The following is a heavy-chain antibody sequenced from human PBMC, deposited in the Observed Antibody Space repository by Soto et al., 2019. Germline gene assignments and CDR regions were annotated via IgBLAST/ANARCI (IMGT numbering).Heavy chain of an antibody. Sequence: SVKVSCKASGGTFSSYAITWVRQAPGQGLEWMGGIIPIFGTANYAQKFQGRVTITADKSTSTAYMELSSLRSEDTAVYYCARGYYDILTGPYYFEYWGQGTLFTVSS. CDR1: GGTFSSYA. D-gene: IGHD3-9*01. CDR2: IIPIFGTA. CDR3: ARGYYDILTGPYYFEY. J-gene: IGHJ4*02. V-gene: IGHV1-69*06.